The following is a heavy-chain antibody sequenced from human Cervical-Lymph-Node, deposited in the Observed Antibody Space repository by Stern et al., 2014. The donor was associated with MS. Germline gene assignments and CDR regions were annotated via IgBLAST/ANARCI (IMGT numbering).Heavy chain of an antibody. V-gene: IGHV5-51*01. CDR1: GFKFSIYW. J-gene: IGHJ4*02. CDR2: IYPGDSET. Sequence: MQLVQSGAELIRPGESLKISCKGSGFKFSIYWIAWVRQMPGKGLEWMGIIYPGDSETSYSPSFQGQVTMSADKYTSTAYLQWSSLNASDTAMYFCARQTTAWASDVWGQGTLVTVSS. CDR3: ARQTTAWASDV. D-gene: IGHD1-14*01.